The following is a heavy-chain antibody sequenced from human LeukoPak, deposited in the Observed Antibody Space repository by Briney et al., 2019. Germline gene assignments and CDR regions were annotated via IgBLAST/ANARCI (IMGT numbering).Heavy chain of an antibody. D-gene: IGHD2-2*01. CDR2: IYYSGST. J-gene: IGHJ4*02. Sequence: SETLSLTCTVSGGSISSYYWGWIRQPPGKGLEWIGYIYYSGSTNYNPSLKSRVTISVDTSKDQFSLKLSSVTAADTAVYYCAREGGIVVVPAAKITGFDYWGQGTLVTVSS. CDR3: AREGGIVVVPAAKITGFDY. V-gene: IGHV4-59*12. CDR1: GGSISSYY.